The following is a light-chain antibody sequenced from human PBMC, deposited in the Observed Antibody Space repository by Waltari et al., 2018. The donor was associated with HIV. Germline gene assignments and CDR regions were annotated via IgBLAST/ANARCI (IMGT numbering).Light chain of an antibody. J-gene: IGKJ4*01. CDR2: GAS. V-gene: IGKV3-15*01. CDR3: HQYNKWPRGT. Sequence: PGGRATLSCRASQSVGSYLAWYQQKPVQAPRLLIYGASTRATGIPTRFSGSGSGTEFTLTISSLKSEDFAVYYCHQYNKWPRGTFGGGTKVEV. CDR1: QSVGSY.